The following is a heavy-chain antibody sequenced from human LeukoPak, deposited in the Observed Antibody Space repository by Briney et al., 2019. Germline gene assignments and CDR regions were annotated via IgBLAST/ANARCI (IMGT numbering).Heavy chain of an antibody. CDR2: IRYDGSNQ. CDR1: GFTFSSYG. CDR3: ARGSGSYFSIFDF. J-gene: IGHJ4*02. Sequence: GGSLRLSCAASGFTFSSYGMNWVRQAPGKGLEWVAFIRYDGSNQYYADSVKGRFTISRDNSKNTLYLQMNSLRAEDTAVYYCARGSGSYFSIFDFWGQGTLVTVSS. V-gene: IGHV3-30*02. D-gene: IGHD1-26*01.